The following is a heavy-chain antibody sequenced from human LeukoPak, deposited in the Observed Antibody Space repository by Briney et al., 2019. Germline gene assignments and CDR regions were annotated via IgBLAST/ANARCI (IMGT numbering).Heavy chain of an antibody. V-gene: IGHV4-39*01. CDR2: IYYSGST. J-gene: IGHJ4*02. CDR3: ARSSIAARPDDY. Sequence: PSETLSLTCTVSGGSISSSSYYWGWIRQPPGKGLEWIGSIYYSGSTYYNPSLKSRVTISVDTSKNQFSLKLSSVTAADTAVYYCARSSIAARPDDYWGQGTLVTVSS. CDR1: GGSISSSSYY. D-gene: IGHD6-6*01.